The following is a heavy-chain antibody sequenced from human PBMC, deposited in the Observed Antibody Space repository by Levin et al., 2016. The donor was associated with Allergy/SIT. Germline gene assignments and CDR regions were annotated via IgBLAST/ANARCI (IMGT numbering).Heavy chain of an antibody. CDR3: ARGDLIVVVPAASNWFDP. J-gene: IGHJ5*02. V-gene: IGHV1-46*01. D-gene: IGHD2-2*01. Sequence: WVRQAPGQGLEWMGIINPSGDSSSYAQKFQGRVTMTRDTSTSTVYMELSSLRYEDTAVYYCARGDLIVVVPAASNWFDPWGQGTLVTVSS. CDR2: INPSGDSS.